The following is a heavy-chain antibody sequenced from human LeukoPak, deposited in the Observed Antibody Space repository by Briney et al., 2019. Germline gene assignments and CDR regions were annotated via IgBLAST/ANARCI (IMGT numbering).Heavy chain of an antibody. Sequence: SETLSLTCTVSGGSIGTDYWSWIRQPPGKGLEWIGYIHYSGSTNYNPSLKSRVTISVDTSKNQFSLKLSSVTAADTAVYYCARDRHRLEYWGQASLVTVSS. V-gene: IGHV4-59*01. J-gene: IGHJ4*02. CDR2: IHYSGST. CDR3: ARDRHRLEY. CDR1: GGSIGTDY.